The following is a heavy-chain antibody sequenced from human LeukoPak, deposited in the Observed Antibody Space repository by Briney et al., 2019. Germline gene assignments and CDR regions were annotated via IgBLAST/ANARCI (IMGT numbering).Heavy chain of an antibody. CDR1: GGSIMYYY. CDR2: IYTSGST. Sequence: SETLSLTCTVSGGSIMYYYWTWIRQPAGKGLEWIGRIYTSGSTNYNPSLKSRVTMSVDPSKNQFSLKLTSVTAADTAVYYCARESGYYDRSGYFHYFDYWGQGSLVTVSS. D-gene: IGHD3-22*01. CDR3: ARESGYYDRSGYFHYFDY. J-gene: IGHJ4*02. V-gene: IGHV4-4*07.